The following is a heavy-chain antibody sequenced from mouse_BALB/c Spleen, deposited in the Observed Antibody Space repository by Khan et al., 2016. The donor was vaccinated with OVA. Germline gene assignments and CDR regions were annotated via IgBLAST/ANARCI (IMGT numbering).Heavy chain of an antibody. CDR2: INSDGDYT. CDR1: GFTFSTYG. D-gene: IGHD4-1*01. J-gene: IGHJ3*01. V-gene: IGHV5-6*01. CDR3: ASHLTGSFAY. Sequence: EVELVESGGDLVKPGGSLRLSCAASGFTFSTYGMSWVRQFPDKRLEWVATINSDGDYTYYPDTVKGRFTISRNNAENTLYLQMNSLKSEDTAICYCASHLTGSFAYWGQGTLVTVSA.